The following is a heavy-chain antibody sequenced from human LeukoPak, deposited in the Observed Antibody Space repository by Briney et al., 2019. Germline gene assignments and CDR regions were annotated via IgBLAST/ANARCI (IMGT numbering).Heavy chain of an antibody. CDR2: ISGSGGST. D-gene: IGHD3-10*01. V-gene: IGHV3-23*01. J-gene: IGHJ4*02. Sequence: GGSLRLSCAASGFTFNGYAMNWVRQAPGKGLEWVSAISGSGGSTYYADSVKGRFTISRDNSKNTLYLQMNSLRAEDTAVYYCAKSPDYYGSGSYYNYYFDYWGQGTLVTVSS. CDR3: AKSPDYYGSGSYYNYYFDY. CDR1: GFTFNGYA.